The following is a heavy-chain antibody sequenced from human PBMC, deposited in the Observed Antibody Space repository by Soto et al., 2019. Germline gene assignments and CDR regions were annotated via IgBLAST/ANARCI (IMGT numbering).Heavy chain of an antibody. J-gene: IGHJ6*02. CDR3: ARDLVGSYGDYGDYYYYGMDV. Sequence: QVQLVQSGAEVKKPGSSVKVSCKASGGTFSSYAISWVRQAPGQGLEWMGGIIPIFGTANYAQKIQGRVTITADESTSTAYMELSSLRSEDTAVHYCARDLVGSYGDYGDYYYYGMDVWGQGTTVTVSS. CDR2: IIPIFGTA. D-gene: IGHD4-17*01. V-gene: IGHV1-69*01. CDR1: GGTFSSYA.